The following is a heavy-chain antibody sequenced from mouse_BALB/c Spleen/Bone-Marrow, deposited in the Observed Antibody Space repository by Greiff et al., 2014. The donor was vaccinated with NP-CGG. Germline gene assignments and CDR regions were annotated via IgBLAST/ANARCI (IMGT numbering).Heavy chain of an antibody. CDR3: AFGNYDFDY. Sequence: VQLQQSGAELVRPGSSVKISCKASGYAFSSYWMNWVKQRPGQGLEWIGQIYPGDGDTNYSGKFKGKATPTADESSSTAYMQLSSLTSEDSAVYFCAFGNYDFDYWGQGTTLTVSS. V-gene: IGHV1-80*01. CDR2: IYPGDGDT. CDR1: GYAFSSYW. D-gene: IGHD2-1*01. J-gene: IGHJ2*01.